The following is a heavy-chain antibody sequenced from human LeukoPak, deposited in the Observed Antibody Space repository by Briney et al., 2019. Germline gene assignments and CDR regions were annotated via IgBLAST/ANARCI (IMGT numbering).Heavy chain of an antibody. CDR3: ARVGLRYFDWLLSWFDP. J-gene: IGHJ5*02. V-gene: IGHV1-18*01. D-gene: IGHD3-9*01. CDR2: ISAYNGNT. CDR1: GYTFTSYG. Sequence: ASVKVSCKASGYTFTSYGISWVRQAPGQGLEWMGWISAYNGNTNYAQKLQGRVTMTTDTSTSIAYMELRSLRSDDTAVYYCARVGLRYFDWLLSWFDPWGQGTLVTVSS.